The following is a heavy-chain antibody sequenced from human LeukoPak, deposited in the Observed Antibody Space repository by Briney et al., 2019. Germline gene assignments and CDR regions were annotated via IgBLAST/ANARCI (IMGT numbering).Heavy chain of an antibody. CDR2: IYTSGST. J-gene: IGHJ4*02. V-gene: IGHV4-4*07. Sequence: SETLSLTCTVSGGSISSYYWSWIRQPAGKGLEWIGRIYTSGSTNYNPSLKGRVTMSVDTSKNQFSLKLSSVTAADTAVYYCAKVRRVVGATRPPYYFDYWGQGTLVTVSS. CDR1: GGSISSYY. D-gene: IGHD1-26*01. CDR3: AKVRRVVGATRPPYYFDY.